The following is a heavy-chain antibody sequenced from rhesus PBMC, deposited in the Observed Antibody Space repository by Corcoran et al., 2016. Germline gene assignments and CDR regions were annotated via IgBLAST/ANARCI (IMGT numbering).Heavy chain of an antibody. D-gene: IGHD6-13*01. V-gene: IGHV4S10*01. CDR2: ICGRGTRP. Sequence: QVQLQESGPGVVKPSETLSLTCAVSGGSISDSYRWSWIRQPPGKGLEWIGYICGRGTRPNHNPSLKSRVTISKDTSKNQFSLKLSSVTAADTAVYYCAITREGIAAGPTRIDYWGQGVLVTVSS. CDR1: GGSISDSYR. CDR3: AITREGIAAGPTRIDY. J-gene: IGHJ4*01.